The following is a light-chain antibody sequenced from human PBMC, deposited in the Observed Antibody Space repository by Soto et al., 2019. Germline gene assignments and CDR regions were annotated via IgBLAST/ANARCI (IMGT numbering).Light chain of an antibody. Sequence: DIQMTQSPSSLSASVGDRVSITCRASQSISSYLNWYQQKPGKAPKLLIHAASSLQSGISSRFSGSGSGTDFTLTIGSLQPEHFATYYCQQSYTLPYTFGQGTKVEIK. V-gene: IGKV1-39*01. CDR1: QSISSY. J-gene: IGKJ2*01. CDR2: AAS. CDR3: QQSYTLPYT.